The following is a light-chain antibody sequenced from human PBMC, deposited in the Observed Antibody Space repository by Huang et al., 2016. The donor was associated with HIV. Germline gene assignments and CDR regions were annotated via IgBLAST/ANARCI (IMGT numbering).Light chain of an antibody. CDR1: RSLSST. J-gene: IGKJ1*01. CDR3: QQYNNWPPA. Sequence: EIVMTQSPATLSVSPGERATLSCRASRSLSSTLAWYQQKLGQAPRLLIYGVSTRATGSPARFSGSGSGTEFTLTISSLQSEDFAVYYCQQYNNWPPAFGQGTKVEIK. V-gene: IGKV3-15*01. CDR2: GVS.